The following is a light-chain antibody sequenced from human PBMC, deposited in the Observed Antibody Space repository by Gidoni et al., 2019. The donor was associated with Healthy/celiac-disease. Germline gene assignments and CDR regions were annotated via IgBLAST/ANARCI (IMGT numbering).Light chain of an antibody. V-gene: IGLV3-1*01. J-gene: IGLJ2*01. CDR1: KLGEKY. CDR3: QAWDSSTAGV. Sequence: SYELTQPPSVSVSPGQTASITCSGDKLGEKYACCYQQKPGQSPVLVIYQNSKRPAGIPGRFSGTNAGNTATLTISGTQAMDEADYYCQAWDSSTAGVFGGGTKLTVL. CDR2: QNS.